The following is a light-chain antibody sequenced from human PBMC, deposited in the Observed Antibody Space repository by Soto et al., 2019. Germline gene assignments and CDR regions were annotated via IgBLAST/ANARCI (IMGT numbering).Light chain of an antibody. Sequence: QSVLTQPASVSGSLGQWITISCTGTSSDVGGYNYVSWYQHHPGKAPKLIIYQVYSRPSGVSNRFSGSKFGNTASLTISGLQAEDEADYYCQSNDNGLSGSDVFGTGTKVTVL. V-gene: IGLV2-14*01. CDR2: QVY. J-gene: IGLJ1*01. CDR1: SSDVGGYNY. CDR3: QSNDNGLSGSDV.